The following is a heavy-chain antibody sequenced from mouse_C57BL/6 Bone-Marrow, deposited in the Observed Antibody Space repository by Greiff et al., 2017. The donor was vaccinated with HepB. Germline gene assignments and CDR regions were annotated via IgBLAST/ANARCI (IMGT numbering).Heavy chain of an antibody. CDR1: GYAFTNYL. V-gene: IGHV1-54*01. Sequence: VKLLESGAELVRPGTSVKVSCKASGYAFTNYLIEWVKQRPGQGLEWIGVINPGSGGTNYNEKFKGKATLTADESSSTAYMQLSSLTYEDSAVYFCARPFSTTVVARVAMDDWGQGTSVTVSS. J-gene: IGHJ4*01. D-gene: IGHD1-1*01. CDR3: ARPFSTTVVARVAMDD. CDR2: INPGSGGT.